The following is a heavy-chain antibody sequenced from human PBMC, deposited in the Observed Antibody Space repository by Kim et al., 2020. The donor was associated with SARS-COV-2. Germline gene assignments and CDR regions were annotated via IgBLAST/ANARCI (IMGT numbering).Heavy chain of an antibody. CDR1: GGSFSGYY. CDR3: ARGGRGYWYFDL. Sequence: SETLSLTCAVYGGSFSGYYWSWIRQPPGKGLEWIGEINHSGSTNYNPSLKSRVTISVDTSKNQFSLKLSSVTAADTAVYYCARGGRGYWYFDLWGRGTLVTVSS. CDR2: INHSGST. V-gene: IGHV4-34*01. J-gene: IGHJ2*01.